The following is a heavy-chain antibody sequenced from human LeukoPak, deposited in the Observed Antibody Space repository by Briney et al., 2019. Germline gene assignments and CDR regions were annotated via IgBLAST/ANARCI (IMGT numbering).Heavy chain of an antibody. CDR3: AGYCGGDCRFFDY. CDR2: TDYSGST. D-gene: IGHD2-21*02. Sequence: SETLSLTCSVSGGSLSSYYWRWIRPPPGKGPEWIGYTDYSGSTNYHPPLKSRVAISVDTSKIQFSLKLSSVAAADTAVYYCAGYCGGDCRFFDYWGQGTLVTVSS. V-gene: IGHV4-59*08. CDR1: GGSLSSYY. J-gene: IGHJ4*02.